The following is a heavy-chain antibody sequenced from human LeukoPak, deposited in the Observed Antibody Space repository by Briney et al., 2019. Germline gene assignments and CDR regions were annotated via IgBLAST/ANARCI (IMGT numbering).Heavy chain of an antibody. D-gene: IGHD6-19*01. CDR3: AREGIAVAANTLDY. V-gene: IGHV1-18*01. CDR1: GYSSTNYG. J-gene: IGHJ4*02. CDR2: IHIYRGNT. Sequence: ASVKVSCKASGYSSTNYGISWVRQAPGQGLEWMGWIHIYRGNTNYAQKFQGRVTMTTDTSTSTAYMELSSLRSEDTAVYYCAREGIAVAANTLDYWGQGTLVTVSS.